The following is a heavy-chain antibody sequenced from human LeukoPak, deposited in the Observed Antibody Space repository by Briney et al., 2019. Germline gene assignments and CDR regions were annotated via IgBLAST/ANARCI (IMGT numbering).Heavy chain of an antibody. D-gene: IGHD1-26*01. CDR1: GYNFAQYR. Sequence: GESLKIPCKGSGYNFAQYRIGWVRQMPGKGLEWMGITHPGDSDTIYSPSFQGQATMSADKSISTAYLQWSSLKASDTAMYYCARLWGGIVAADDAFDVWGQGTMVTVSS. J-gene: IGHJ3*01. CDR3: ARLWGGIVAADDAFDV. V-gene: IGHV5-51*01. CDR2: THPGDSDT.